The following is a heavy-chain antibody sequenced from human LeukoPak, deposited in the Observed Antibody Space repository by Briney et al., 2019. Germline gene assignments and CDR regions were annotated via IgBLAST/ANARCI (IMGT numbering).Heavy chain of an antibody. CDR2: VYTSGSI. D-gene: IGHD3-3*01. V-gene: IGHV4-4*07. Sequence: SETLSLTCTVSGGSISSYYWSWIRQPAGKGLEWIGRVYTSGSINYNPSLKSRVTMSVDTSKNQFSLKLSSVTAADTAVYYCARAQYYDFWSGLPDAFDIWGQGTMVTVSS. CDR1: GGSISSYY. CDR3: ARAQYYDFWSGLPDAFDI. J-gene: IGHJ3*02.